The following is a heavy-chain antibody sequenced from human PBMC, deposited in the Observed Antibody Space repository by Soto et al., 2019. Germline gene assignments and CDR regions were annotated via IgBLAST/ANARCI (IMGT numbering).Heavy chain of an antibody. D-gene: IGHD1-26*01. V-gene: IGHV4-4*02. J-gene: IGHJ5*02. CDR2: IFHSGST. CDR1: GGSISNSNW. CDR3: ARDMHAGFTHYFDP. Sequence: SETLSLTCAVFGGSISNSNWWTWVRQPPGKGLDWIGEIFHSGSTNYNSSLMGRVTISVDKANNQLSLKLTSMTAADTAVYYCARDMHAGFTHYFDPWGQGTLVTVSS.